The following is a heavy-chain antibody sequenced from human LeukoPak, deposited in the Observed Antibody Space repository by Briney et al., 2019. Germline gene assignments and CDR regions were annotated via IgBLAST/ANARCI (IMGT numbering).Heavy chain of an antibody. Sequence: SETLSLTCAVYGGSFSGYYWSWIRQPPGKGLEWIGEINHSGSTNYNPSLKSRVTISVDTSKNQFSLKLNSVTAADTAVYYCARGRSSGWYNNYFDYWGQGTLVTVSS. CDR2: INHSGST. CDR1: GGSFSGYY. V-gene: IGHV4-34*01. CDR3: ARGRSSGWYNNYFDY. D-gene: IGHD6-19*01. J-gene: IGHJ4*02.